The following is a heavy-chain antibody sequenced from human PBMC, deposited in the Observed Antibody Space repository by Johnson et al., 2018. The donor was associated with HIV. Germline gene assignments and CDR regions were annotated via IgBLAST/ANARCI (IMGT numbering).Heavy chain of an antibody. CDR1: RFTFSTYG. Sequence: VQLVESGGGVVQPGRSLRLSCAASRFTFSTYGIHWVRQAPGKGLEWVGRIKRKIEAEATDYAAPVKGRFTISRDDSKNMLYLQMNSLRAEDTAVYYCAREDSAFDIWGQGTMVTVSS. CDR2: IKRKIEAEAT. V-gene: IGHV3-15*01. CDR3: AREDSAFDI. J-gene: IGHJ3*02.